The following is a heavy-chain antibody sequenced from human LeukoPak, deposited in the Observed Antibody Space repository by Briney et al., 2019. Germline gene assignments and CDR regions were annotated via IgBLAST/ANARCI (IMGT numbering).Heavy chain of an antibody. CDR1: GFISSAYW. CDR2: IKQDGGEE. CDR3: ARTPPYFDH. V-gene: IGHV3-7*01. J-gene: IGHJ4*02. Sequence: GGSLRLSCAASGFISSAYWMSWVRQAPGKGLEWVANIKQDGGEEYYVDSVKGRFTISRDNAKNSLYLQMNSLRAEDTAVYYCARTPPYFDHWGQGTLVTVSS.